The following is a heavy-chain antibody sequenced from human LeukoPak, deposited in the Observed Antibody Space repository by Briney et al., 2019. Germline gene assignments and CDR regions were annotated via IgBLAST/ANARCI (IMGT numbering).Heavy chain of an antibody. J-gene: IGHJ6*03. CDR2: INHSGST. D-gene: IGHD2-2*01. CDR3: AREKPYCSSTSCFEYYYMDV. Sequence: PSETLSLTCAVYGGSFSGYYWSWIRQPPGKGLEWIGEINHSGSTNYNPSLKSRVTISVDTSKNQFSLKLSSVTAADTAVYYCAREKPYCSSTSCFEYYYMDVWGKGTTVTVSS. CDR1: GGSFSGYY. V-gene: IGHV4-34*01.